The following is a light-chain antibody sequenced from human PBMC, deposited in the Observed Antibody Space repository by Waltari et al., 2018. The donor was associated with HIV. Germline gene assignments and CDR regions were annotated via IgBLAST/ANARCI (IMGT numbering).Light chain of an antibody. CDR3: QQYMEWPLT. CDR2: AAS. CDR1: QSISGN. J-gene: IGKJ1*01. Sequence: EIVMTQSPGTLSVSPGQRATLSCRASQSISGNIAWYQQKPGQAPRLLIFAASTRATVVPARFSGSGFGTEFTLSITGLQSEDFAIYHCQQYMEWPLTFGQGTKV. V-gene: IGKV3-15*01.